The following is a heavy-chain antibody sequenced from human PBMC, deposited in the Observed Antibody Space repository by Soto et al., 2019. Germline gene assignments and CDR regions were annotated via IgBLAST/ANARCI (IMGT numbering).Heavy chain of an antibody. J-gene: IGHJ5*02. Sequence: PSETLSLTCTVSGGSISSSGYYWGWIRQPPGKGLEWIGSIYYSGSTYYNPSLKSRVTISVDTSKNQFSLKLSSVTAADTAVYYCARHICLGYCSSTSYQMNNWFDPWGQGTLVTVPS. D-gene: IGHD2-2*01. CDR1: GGSISSSGYY. CDR2: IYYSGST. CDR3: ARHICLGYCSSTSYQMNNWFDP. V-gene: IGHV4-39*01.